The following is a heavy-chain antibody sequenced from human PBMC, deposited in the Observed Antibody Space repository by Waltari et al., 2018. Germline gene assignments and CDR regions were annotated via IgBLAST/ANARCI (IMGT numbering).Heavy chain of an antibody. CDR1: GFTVSNYY. CDR2: IKSGGDT. V-gene: IGHV3-53*01. CDR3: ARDVAGYYYFDL. J-gene: IGHJ2*01. Sequence: EVQLVESGGGLIQPGGSLRLSCAASGFTVSNYYMSWVRQAPGKGLEWVSVIKSGGDTHYADSVKGRFTISRDNSKNTIYLQLNTLTAEDTALYYCARDVAGYYYFDLWGRGTLVTV.